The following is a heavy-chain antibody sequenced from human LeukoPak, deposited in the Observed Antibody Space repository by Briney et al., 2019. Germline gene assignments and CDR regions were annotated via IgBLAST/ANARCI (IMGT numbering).Heavy chain of an antibody. Sequence: GGSLRLSCAASGFTFSDYYMSWIRQAPGKGPEWVSYISSSGTTIYFADSVKGRFTISRDNAKNSLYLQMNSLRAEDTALYYCAKDLGGLDDYWGQGTLVTVSS. CDR3: AKDLGGLDDY. CDR1: GFTFSDYY. CDR2: ISSSGTTI. V-gene: IGHV3-11*01. J-gene: IGHJ4*02. D-gene: IGHD3-16*01.